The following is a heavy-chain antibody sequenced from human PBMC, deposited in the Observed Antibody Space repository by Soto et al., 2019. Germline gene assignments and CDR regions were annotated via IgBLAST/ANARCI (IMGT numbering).Heavy chain of an antibody. J-gene: IGHJ5*01. Sequence: GGSLRLSCAASGFTFSTYGMTWVRQAPGKGLDWVSSIDDLGSGTYYADSVKGRFTISRDNSKNTVFLQVNSLRAEDTAIYYCAKTGHIVLVPDDKNWLDSWGQGTLVTVSS. V-gene: IGHV3-23*01. CDR2: IDDLGSGT. CDR1: GFTFSTYG. CDR3: AKTGHIVLVPDDKNWLDS. D-gene: IGHD2-2*01.